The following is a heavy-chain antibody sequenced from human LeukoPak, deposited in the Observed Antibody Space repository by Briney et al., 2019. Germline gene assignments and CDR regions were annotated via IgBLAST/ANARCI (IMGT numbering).Heavy chain of an antibody. Sequence: GASVKVSCKASGGTFTSYAISWVRQAPGQGLEWMGGIIPIFGTANYAQKFQGRVTITADESMSTAYMELSSLRSEDTAVYYCARVVGPHIAAAGNWLDPWGQGTLVTVSS. CDR3: ARVVGPHIAAAGNWLDP. D-gene: IGHD6-13*01. CDR2: IIPIFGTA. CDR1: GGTFTSYA. V-gene: IGHV1-69*13. J-gene: IGHJ5*02.